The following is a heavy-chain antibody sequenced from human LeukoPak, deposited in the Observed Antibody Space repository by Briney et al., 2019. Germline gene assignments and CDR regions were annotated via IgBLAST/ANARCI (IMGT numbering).Heavy chain of an antibody. Sequence: GGSLRLSCAASGFSLSSYAIHWVRQAPGKGLEWVAIISYDGSKKYYADSVKGRFTISRDNSKNTLYLQMNSLRTEDTAVYYCARSAAAGRIVATFGYWGQGTLVTVSS. J-gene: IGHJ4*02. D-gene: IGHD5-12*01. CDR2: ISYDGSKK. CDR1: GFSLSSYA. CDR3: ARSAAAGRIVATFGY. V-gene: IGHV3-30*04.